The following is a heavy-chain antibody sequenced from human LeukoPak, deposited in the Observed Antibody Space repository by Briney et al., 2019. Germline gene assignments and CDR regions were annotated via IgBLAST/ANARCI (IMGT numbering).Heavy chain of an antibody. Sequence: SETLSLTCAVYGGSFSGYYWSWIRQPPGKGLEWIGYIYYSGSTNYNPSLKSRVTISVDTSKNQFSLKLSSVTAADTAVYYCARMSGNSSGWYGDAFDIWGQGTMVTVSS. CDR3: ARMSGNSSGWYGDAFDI. CDR1: GGSFSGYY. D-gene: IGHD6-19*01. V-gene: IGHV4-59*12. J-gene: IGHJ3*02. CDR2: IYYSGST.